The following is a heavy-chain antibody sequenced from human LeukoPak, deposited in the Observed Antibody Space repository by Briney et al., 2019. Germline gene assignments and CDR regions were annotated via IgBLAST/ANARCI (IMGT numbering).Heavy chain of an antibody. CDR2: INSSETTV. V-gene: IGHV3-48*01. J-gene: IGHJ6*03. Sequence: GGSLRLSCAASGFTFSTYSMNWVRQAPGKGLEWVSYINSSETTVYYADSVKGRFTISRENAKNSLYLQMNSLRAGDTAVYYCARDRGRYYMDVWGKGTTVTISS. CDR3: ARDRGRYYMDV. CDR1: GFTFSTYS. D-gene: IGHD6-25*01.